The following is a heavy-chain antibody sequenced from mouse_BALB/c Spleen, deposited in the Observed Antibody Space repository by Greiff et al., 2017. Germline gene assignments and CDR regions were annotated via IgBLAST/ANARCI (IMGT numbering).Heavy chain of an antibody. Sequence: EVQLQESGPGLVKPSQSLSLTCTVTGYSITSDYAWNWIRQFPGNKLEWMGYISYSGSTSYNPSLKSRISITRDTSKNQFFLQLNSVTTEDTATYYCARSGYDGYHFAYWGQGTLVTVSA. CDR3: ARSGYDGYHFAY. V-gene: IGHV3-2*02. J-gene: IGHJ3*01. D-gene: IGHD2-3*01. CDR2: ISYSGST. CDR1: GYSITSDYA.